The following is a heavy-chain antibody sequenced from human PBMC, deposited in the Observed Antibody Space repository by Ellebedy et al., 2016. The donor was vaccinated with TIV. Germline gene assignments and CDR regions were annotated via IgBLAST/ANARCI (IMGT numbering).Heavy chain of an antibody. D-gene: IGHD1-7*01. CDR1: GGSFSGHY. Sequence: SETLSLXXAVYGGSFSGHYWSWIRQPPGKGLEWIGEISHTGSANYNASLNSRLIISVDTSKNQFSLKLTSVTAADTAVFYCARGRRYEDGTNFYLDSWGQGTRVTVSS. CDR2: ISHTGSA. J-gene: IGHJ5*01. CDR3: ARGRRYEDGTNFYLDS. V-gene: IGHV4-34*01.